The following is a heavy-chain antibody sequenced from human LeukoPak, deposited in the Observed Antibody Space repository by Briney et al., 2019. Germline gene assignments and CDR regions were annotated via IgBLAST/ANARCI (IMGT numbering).Heavy chain of an antibody. CDR2: ISSSSSYI. Sequence: GGSLRLSCAASGFTFSSYSMNWVRQAPGKGLEWGSSISSSSSYIYYADSVKGRFTISRDNAQNSLYLQMNSLRAEDTTVYYCARDKDSSGLHAYYYYYGMDVWGQGTTVTVSS. J-gene: IGHJ6*02. V-gene: IGHV3-21*01. D-gene: IGHD6-19*01. CDR1: GFTFSSYS. CDR3: ARDKDSSGLHAYYYYYGMDV.